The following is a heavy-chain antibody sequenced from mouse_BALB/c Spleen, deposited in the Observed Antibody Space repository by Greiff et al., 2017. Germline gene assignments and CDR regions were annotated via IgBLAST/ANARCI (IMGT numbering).Heavy chain of an antibody. J-gene: IGHJ2*01. CDR1: GYSFTSYW. CDR2: IYPGNSDT. V-gene: IGHV1-5*01. D-gene: IGHD2-14*01. CDR3: TRTRAYYRYDAFFDY. Sequence: EVQLQQSGTVLARPGASVKMSCKASGYSFTSYWMHWVKQRPGQGLEWIGAIYPGNSDTSYNQKFKGKAKLTAVTSASTAYMELSSLTNEDSAVYYCTRTRAYYRYDAFFDYWGQGTTLTVSS.